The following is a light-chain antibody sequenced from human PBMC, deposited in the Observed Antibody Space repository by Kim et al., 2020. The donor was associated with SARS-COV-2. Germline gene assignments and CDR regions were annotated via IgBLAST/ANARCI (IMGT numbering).Light chain of an antibody. CDR1: SLRSYY. J-gene: IGLJ2*01. Sequence: SSELTQDPAVSVALGRTVRITCQGDSLRSYYATWYQQKPRQAPVLVIYGRNSRPSGVPDRFSGSTSGNTASLTISGAQAEDEADFYCQSRDSGGNVVFGGGTQLTVL. CDR3: QSRDSGGNVV. V-gene: IGLV3-19*01. CDR2: GRN.